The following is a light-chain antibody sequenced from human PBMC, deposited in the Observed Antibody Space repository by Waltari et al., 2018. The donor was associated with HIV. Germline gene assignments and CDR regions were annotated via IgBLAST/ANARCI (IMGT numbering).Light chain of an antibody. CDR3: TTWDDSLNVLV. CDR2: SNN. V-gene: IGLV1-44*01. J-gene: IGLJ3*02. CDR1: RSNIGSNT. Sequence: QSVLTPPPSASGPPGQTVTIPCSGSRSNIGSNTVHSYQPPPGTAPKLLIYSNNVRPSGVPDRFSGCKSGTSASLAISGLQSQDEADYYCTTWDDSLNVLVFGGGTEVTVL.